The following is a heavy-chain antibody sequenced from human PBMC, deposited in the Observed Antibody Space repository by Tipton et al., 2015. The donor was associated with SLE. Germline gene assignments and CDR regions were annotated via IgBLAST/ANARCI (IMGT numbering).Heavy chain of an antibody. CDR1: GYTFTSYG. D-gene: IGHD4-17*01. CDR2: ISAYNGNT. J-gene: IGHJ2*01. V-gene: IGHV1-18*01. CDR3: ARGFTLVTTPYWFFDL. Sequence: QSGAEVKRPGASVKVSCKASGYTFTSYGISWVRQAPGQGLEWMGWISAYNGNTNYAQKLQGRVTMTTDTSTSTAYMELRSLRSDDTAVYYCARGFTLVTTPYWFFDLWGRGTQVTVSS.